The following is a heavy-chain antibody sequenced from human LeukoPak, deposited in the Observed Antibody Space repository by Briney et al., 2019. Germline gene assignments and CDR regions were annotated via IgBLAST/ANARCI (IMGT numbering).Heavy chain of an antibody. D-gene: IGHD5-12*01. Sequence: GGSLRLSCAASGFTFSSYSMNWVRQAPGKGLEWVSSISSSSSYIYYADSVKGRFTISRDNAKNSLYLQMNSLRAEDTAVYYCARDTPQRYSGHDFGFDYWGQGTLVTASS. CDR3: ARDTPQRYSGHDFGFDY. CDR2: ISSSSSYI. CDR1: GFTFSSYS. V-gene: IGHV3-21*01. J-gene: IGHJ4*02.